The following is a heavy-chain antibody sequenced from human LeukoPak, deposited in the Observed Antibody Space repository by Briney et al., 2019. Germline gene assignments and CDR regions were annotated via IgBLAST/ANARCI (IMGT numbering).Heavy chain of an antibody. CDR2: ISGSGGST. J-gene: IGHJ4*02. CDR1: GFTFSSYA. Sequence: GGSLRLSCAASGFTFSSYAMSWVRQAPGKGLEWVSAISGSGGSTYYADSVKGRFTISRDNSKNTLYLQMNSLRAEDTALYYCAKTLVGATAYFDSWGQGTLVTVSS. V-gene: IGHV3-23*01. CDR3: AKTLVGATAYFDS. D-gene: IGHD1-26*01.